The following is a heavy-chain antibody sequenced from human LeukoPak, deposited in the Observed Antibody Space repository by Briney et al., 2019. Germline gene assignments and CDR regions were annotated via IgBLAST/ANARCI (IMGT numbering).Heavy chain of an antibody. CDR1: GGSLSGYY. V-gene: IGHV4-34*01. CDR3: ARSRLYYYDSSGYLY. Sequence: SETLSLTCAVYGGSLSGYYWSWIRQPPGKGLEWIGEINHSGGTNYNPSLKSRVTISVDTSKNQFSLKLSSVTAADTAVYYCARSRLYYYDSSGYLYWGQGTLVTVSS. J-gene: IGHJ4*02. D-gene: IGHD3-22*01. CDR2: INHSGGT.